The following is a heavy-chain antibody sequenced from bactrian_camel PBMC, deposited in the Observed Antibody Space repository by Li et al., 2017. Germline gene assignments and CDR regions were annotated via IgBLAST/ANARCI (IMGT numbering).Heavy chain of an antibody. CDR3: KTYGPTWCATGS. J-gene: IGHJ6*01. CDR2: RNVDGIT. CDR1: GFTANRCG. Sequence: VESGGGSVQAGGSLRLSCPLSGFTANRCGMHWFRQAAGKKQREWVSSRNVDGITTYTDSVKGRFTVSTDNPEDTVYLQMDNLKPEDTAMYSCKTYGPTWCATGSWGRGTQVTVS. D-gene: IGHD2*01. V-gene: IGHV3S25*01.